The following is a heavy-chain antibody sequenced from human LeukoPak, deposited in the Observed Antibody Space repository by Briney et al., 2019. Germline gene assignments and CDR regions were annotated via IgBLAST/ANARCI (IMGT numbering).Heavy chain of an antibody. CDR2: INAGNGNT. V-gene: IGHV1-3*01. Sequence: ASVKVSCKASGYTFTSYAMHWVRQAPGQRLEWMGWINAGNGNTKYSQKFQGRVTITRDTSASTAYMELSSLRSEDTAVYYCAHTQAASWALYYYGMDVWGQGTTVTVSS. D-gene: IGHD1-26*01. J-gene: IGHJ6*02. CDR3: AHTQAASWALYYYGMDV. CDR1: GYTFTSYA.